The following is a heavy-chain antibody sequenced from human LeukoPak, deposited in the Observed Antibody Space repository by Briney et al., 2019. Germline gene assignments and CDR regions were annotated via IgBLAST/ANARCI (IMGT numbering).Heavy chain of an antibody. J-gene: IGHJ6*03. CDR2: IRSNYAT. Sequence: GGSLRLSCAGSGFTFSGSAIHWVRQASGKGLEWVGRIRSNYATTYAASMKGRFTISRDDSKNTAYLQMNSLKTEDTAVYYCTRLGDSTTVQWHYYYYMDVWGKGTTVTMSS. CDR1: GFTFSGSA. D-gene: IGHD1-1*01. V-gene: IGHV3-73*01. CDR3: TRLGDSTTVQWHYYYYMDV.